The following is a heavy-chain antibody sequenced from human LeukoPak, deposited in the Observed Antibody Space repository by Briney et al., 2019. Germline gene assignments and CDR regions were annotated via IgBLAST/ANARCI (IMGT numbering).Heavy chain of an antibody. CDR1: GFTFSSYA. Sequence: GGSLRLSCAASGFTFSSYAMSWVRQAPGKGLEWVSVISGSGGSTSNADSVKGRFTISRDNSKNTPYLQMNSLRAEDTAVYYCAKDRFGNTGYFDYWGQGTLVTVSS. CDR3: AKDRFGNTGYFDY. D-gene: IGHD3-10*01. V-gene: IGHV3-23*01. CDR2: ISGSGGST. J-gene: IGHJ4*02.